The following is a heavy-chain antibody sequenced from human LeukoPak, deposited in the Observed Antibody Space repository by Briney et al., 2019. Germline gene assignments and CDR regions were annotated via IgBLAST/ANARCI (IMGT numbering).Heavy chain of an antibody. CDR2: LSSYNGNT. CDR3: ARDLARHPPYYYFYMDV. J-gene: IGHJ6*03. Sequence: ASVKVPCKASGYTFSSYGISWLRQAPGQGLEWMGWLSSYNGNTNYAQKVQGRATMTTDTSTNTAYMELRSLRSDDTAVYYCARDLARHPPYYYFYMDVWGKGTTVTVSS. V-gene: IGHV1-18*01. CDR1: GYTFSSYG. D-gene: IGHD3-16*01.